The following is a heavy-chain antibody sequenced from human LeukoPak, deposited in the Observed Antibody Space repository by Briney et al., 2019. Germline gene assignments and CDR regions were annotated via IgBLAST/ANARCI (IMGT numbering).Heavy chain of an antibody. J-gene: IGHJ5*02. Sequence: ASVKVSCKASGYTFTSYYMHWVRQAPGQGLEWMGIINPSGASTSYAQKFQGRVTMTRDTSTSTVYMELSSLRSEDTAVYYCARAGENYYDSSGYYYAWGQRTLVTVSS. V-gene: IGHV1-46*01. D-gene: IGHD3-22*01. CDR2: INPSGAST. CDR1: GYTFTSYY. CDR3: ARAGENYYDSSGYYYA.